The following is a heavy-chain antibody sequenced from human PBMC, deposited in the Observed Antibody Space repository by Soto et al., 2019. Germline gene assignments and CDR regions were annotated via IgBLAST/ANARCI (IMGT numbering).Heavy chain of an antibody. J-gene: IGHJ6*02. CDR1: GFTFSSYG. D-gene: IGHD1-26*01. CDR3: ARAGWGGSYPSYYYGMDV. V-gene: IGHV3-33*01. Sequence: QPGGSLRLSCAASGFTFSSYGMHWVRQAPGKGLEWVAVIWYDGSNKYYADSVKGRFTISRDNSKNTLYLQMNSLRAEDTAVYYCARAGWGGSYPSYYYGMDVWGQGTTVTVSS. CDR2: IWYDGSNK.